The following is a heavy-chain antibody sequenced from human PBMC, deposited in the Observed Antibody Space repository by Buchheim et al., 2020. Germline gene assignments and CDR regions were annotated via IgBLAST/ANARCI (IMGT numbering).Heavy chain of an antibody. CDR1: GYTFTSYG. J-gene: IGHJ4*02. V-gene: IGHV1-18*01. CDR2: ISAYNGNT. Sequence: QIQLVQSGAEVKKPGASVKVSCKASGYTFTSYGISWVRQAPGQGLEWMGWISAYNGNTNYAQKPQGRVTMTTDTSTSTAYMELRSLRSDDTAVYYCARELPQNYDFWSGYLGGYFDYWGQGTL. D-gene: IGHD3-3*01. CDR3: ARELPQNYDFWSGYLGGYFDY.